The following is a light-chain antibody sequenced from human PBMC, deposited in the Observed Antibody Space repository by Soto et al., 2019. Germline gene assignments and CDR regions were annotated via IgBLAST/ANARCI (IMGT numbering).Light chain of an antibody. V-gene: IGKV3-15*01. CDR1: QSVSSN. Sequence: IVMTQSPATLSVSPGERATLSCTASQSVSSNLAWYQQKPGQAHRLLIYGASTRATDIPARFSGSGSGTEFTLTLSSMQAQDFVIYYCQHYNNWPPSITFGQGTRLEIK. J-gene: IGKJ5*01. CDR3: QHYNNWPPSIT. CDR2: GAS.